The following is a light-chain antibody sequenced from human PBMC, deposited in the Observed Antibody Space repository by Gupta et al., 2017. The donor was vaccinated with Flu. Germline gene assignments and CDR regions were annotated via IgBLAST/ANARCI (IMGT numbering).Light chain of an antibody. CDR2: EGN. Sequence: QSVLTQPPPVSAGPIKNVPVSRPESSSNIGNNYVSWYQQLPGAAPKLLIYEGNKRPSGIPDRFSGSKSGTSATLGITGLQTGDEADYYCGTWDSSLSAGVFGGGTKLTVL. V-gene: IGLV1-51*02. CDR3: GTWDSSLSAGV. CDR1: SSNIGNNY. J-gene: IGLJ3*02.